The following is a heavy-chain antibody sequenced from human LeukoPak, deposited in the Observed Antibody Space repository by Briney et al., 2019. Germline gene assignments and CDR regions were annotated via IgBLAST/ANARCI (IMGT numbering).Heavy chain of an antibody. V-gene: IGHV1-69*01. D-gene: IGHD1-14*01. CDR2: IIPIFGTA. CDR3: TRDDRWRTGGSDY. J-gene: IGHJ4*02. CDR1: GGTFISYA. Sequence: GSSVKVSCKASGGTFISYAISWVRQAPGQGLEWMGGIIPIFGTANYAQKFQGRVTITADESTSTAYMELSSLRSEDTAVYYCTRDDRWRTGGSDYWGQGTLVTVSS.